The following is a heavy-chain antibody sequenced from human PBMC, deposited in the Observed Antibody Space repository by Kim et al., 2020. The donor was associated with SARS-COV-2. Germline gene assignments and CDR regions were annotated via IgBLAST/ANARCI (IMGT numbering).Heavy chain of an antibody. CDR3: ARGYGESSRDY. Sequence: SETLSLTCAVYGGSFNEYYWTWIRQPPGKGLEWIGEINHSGSTNYNPSLKSRVSISVDTSKNQFSLELTSVTAADTAVYYCARGYGESSRDYWCQGATVT. CDR2: INHSGST. D-gene: IGHD6-13*01. J-gene: IGHJ4*02. V-gene: IGHV4-34*01. CDR1: GGSFNEYY.